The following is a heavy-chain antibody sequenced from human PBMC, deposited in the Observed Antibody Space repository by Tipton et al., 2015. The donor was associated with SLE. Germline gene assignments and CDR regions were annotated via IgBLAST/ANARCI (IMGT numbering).Heavy chain of an antibody. J-gene: IGHJ6*02. Sequence: TLSLTCAVYGGSFSGYYWSWIRQPPGKGLEWIGEINHSGSTNYNPSLKSRVTISVDTSKNQFSLKLSSVTAADTAVYYCARVRGSSSMGPYGMDVWGQGTTVTVSS. CDR3: ARVRGSSSMGPYGMDV. CDR1: GGSFSGYY. CDR2: INHSGST. V-gene: IGHV4-34*01. D-gene: IGHD6-6*01.